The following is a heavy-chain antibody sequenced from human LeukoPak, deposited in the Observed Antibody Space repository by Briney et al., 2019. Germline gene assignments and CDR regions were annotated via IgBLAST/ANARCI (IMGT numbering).Heavy chain of an antibody. Sequence: SVKVSCKASGGTFSSYAISWVRQAPGQGLEWMGRIIPIFGTANYAQKFQGRVTITTDESTSTAYMELSSLRSGDTAVYYCARDHSGSYLDYYMDVWGKGTTVTVSS. CDR2: IIPIFGTA. CDR3: ARDHSGSYLDYYMDV. J-gene: IGHJ6*03. CDR1: GGTFSSYA. V-gene: IGHV1-69*05. D-gene: IGHD1-26*01.